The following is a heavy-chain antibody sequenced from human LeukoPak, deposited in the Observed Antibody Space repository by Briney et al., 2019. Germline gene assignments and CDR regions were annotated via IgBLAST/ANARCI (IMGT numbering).Heavy chain of an antibody. CDR3: AKANWISDADAVW. D-gene: IGHD2-2*03. Sequence: GGSLRVSCAASGFTFSSYAMSWVRQAPGKGLEWVSGISGSGVGTYYADSVKGRFTLSRDDSRNTVYLQMNNLRVEDTAIYYCAKANWISDADAVWWGQGTQVTVSS. CDR2: ISGSGVGT. V-gene: IGHV3-23*01. J-gene: IGHJ4*02. CDR1: GFTFSSYA.